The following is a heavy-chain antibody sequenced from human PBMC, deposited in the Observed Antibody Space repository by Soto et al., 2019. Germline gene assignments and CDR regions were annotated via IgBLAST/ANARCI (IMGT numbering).Heavy chain of an antibody. Sequence: PSPPRSLTCTISGGSISSGDYYWSWIRQPPGKGLEWIGNFFYSVSTYYNPSLKSRVTISVYTSNNRFSLKLSSVTAADTAVYYCARILVVIRVFDYWGQGTPVTVSS. CDR2: FFYSVST. V-gene: IGHV4-30-4*01. CDR1: GGSISSGDYY. J-gene: IGHJ4*02. D-gene: IGHD3-22*01. CDR3: ARILVVIRVFDY.